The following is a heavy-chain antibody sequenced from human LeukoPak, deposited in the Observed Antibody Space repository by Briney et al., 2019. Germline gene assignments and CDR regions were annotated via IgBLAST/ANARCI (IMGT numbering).Heavy chain of an antibody. D-gene: IGHD2-2*02. CDR2: ISGSGGIT. CDR1: GFTFSSYA. Sequence: GGSLRLSCAASGFTFSSYAMSWVRQAPGKGLEWVSAISGSGGITYYADSVKGRFTISRDNSKNTLYLQMNSLRAEDTAVYYCAPVPAAITTWGDTVRGTEDYWGQGTLVTVSS. CDR3: APVPAAITTWGDTVRGTEDY. V-gene: IGHV3-23*01. J-gene: IGHJ4*02.